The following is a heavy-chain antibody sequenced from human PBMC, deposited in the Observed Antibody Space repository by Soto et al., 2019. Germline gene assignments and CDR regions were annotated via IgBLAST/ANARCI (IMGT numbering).Heavy chain of an antibody. CDR3: AKATQPGAVYYYYSGMDV. D-gene: IGHD1-26*01. Sequence: GGSLRLSCAASGFTFSSYGMHWVRQAPGKGLEWVAVISYDGSNKYYADSVKGRFTISRDNSKNTLYLQMNSLRAEDTAVYYCAKATQPGAVYYYYSGMDVWGQGTTVTVYS. CDR2: ISYDGSNK. V-gene: IGHV3-30*18. J-gene: IGHJ6*02. CDR1: GFTFSSYG.